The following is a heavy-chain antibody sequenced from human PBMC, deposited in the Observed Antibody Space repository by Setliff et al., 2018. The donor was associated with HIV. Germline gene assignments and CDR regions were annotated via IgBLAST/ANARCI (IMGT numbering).Heavy chain of an antibody. CDR2: IKHSGST. Sequence: PSETLSLTCGVHGGSFSDYYWTWIRQPPGKGLEWIGEIKHSGSTNYNPSLKSRVTISVDTAKNQFSLNLTSVTAADTAVHYCARGGFRWSGSYADYWGQGTLVTVSS. V-gene: IGHV4-34*01. CDR1: GGSFSDYY. CDR3: ARGGFRWSGSYADY. D-gene: IGHD1-26*01. J-gene: IGHJ4*02.